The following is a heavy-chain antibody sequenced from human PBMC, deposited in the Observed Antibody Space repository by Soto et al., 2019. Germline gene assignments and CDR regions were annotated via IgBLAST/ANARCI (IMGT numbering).Heavy chain of an antibody. CDR3: GKSRGWYTIHS. V-gene: IGHV4-4*02. Sequence: PSETLSLTCAVSCGSVTTNYWWGWVRQSPVTGLEWIGDMSHSGPTNYSPSLKSRVTLSVDTSKNQFSLELKSVTAADTAVYFCGKSRGWYTIHSWG. J-gene: IGHJ5*01. CDR1: CGSVTTNYW. CDR2: MSHSGPT. D-gene: IGHD6-19*01.